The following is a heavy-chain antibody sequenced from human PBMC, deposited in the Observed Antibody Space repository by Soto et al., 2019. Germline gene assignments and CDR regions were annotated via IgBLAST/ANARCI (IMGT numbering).Heavy chain of an antibody. J-gene: IGHJ5*02. CDR3: ARVRGSSWYNWFDL. CDR2: IIPLFGTT. V-gene: IGHV1-69*01. CDR1: GGAFNSSG. Sequence: QVQLVQSGAEVKKPGSSVKVSCKASGGAFNSSGISWVRQARGQGLDWMGGIIPLFGTTNFARKFKGRVTITADESTSTVYMHLRSLTFDDTAVYYCARVRGSSWYNWFDLWGQGTLVTVSS. D-gene: IGHD6-13*01.